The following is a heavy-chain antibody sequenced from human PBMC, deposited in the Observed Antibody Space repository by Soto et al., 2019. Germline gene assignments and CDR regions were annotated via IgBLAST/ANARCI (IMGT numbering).Heavy chain of an antibody. CDR1: GYSFTTYG. V-gene: IGHV1-18*01. J-gene: IGHJ6*02. CDR2: ISAYDGNT. Sequence: QVQLVQSGGEVKKPGASVKVSCKTSGYSFTTYGISWVRQAPGQGLEWMGWISAYDGNTNYAQELQCRVTLTTESATSTAYMELRGLRSVDTAAYYCARESPAPCYYYGMDVWGQGSAVTVSS. CDR3: ARESPAPCYYYGMDV.